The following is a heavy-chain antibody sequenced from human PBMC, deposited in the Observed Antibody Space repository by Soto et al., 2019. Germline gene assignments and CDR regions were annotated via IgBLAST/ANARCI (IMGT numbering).Heavy chain of an antibody. Sequence: SETLSLTCNISGASLSSGSFFWGWIRQPPGKGLEWIGHIYFTGTSSYSPSLKSRVTMFVDTSKNNFSLRLTSVTAADTAVYYCATLPHYADPNAGFWGQG. J-gene: IGHJ4*02. D-gene: IGHD4-17*01. CDR3: ATLPHYADPNAGF. CDR2: IYFTGTS. CDR1: GASLSSGSFF. V-gene: IGHV4-39*02.